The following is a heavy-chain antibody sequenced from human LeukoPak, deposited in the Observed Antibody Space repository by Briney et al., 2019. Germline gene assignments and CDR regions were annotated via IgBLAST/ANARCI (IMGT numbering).Heavy chain of an antibody. CDR2: ISYDGSNE. D-gene: IGHD3-22*01. V-gene: IGHV3-30*03. CDR3: ASPAGYYDSSGYSYDYYYYGMDV. CDR1: GFTFSSSA. J-gene: IGHJ6*02. Sequence: GGSLRLSCAASGFTFSSSAMSWVRQAPGKGLEWVAVISYDGSNEYYVDSVKGRFTISRDNSKNTLYLQMNGLRAEDTAVYYCASPAGYYDSSGYSYDYYYYGMDVWGQGTTVTVSS.